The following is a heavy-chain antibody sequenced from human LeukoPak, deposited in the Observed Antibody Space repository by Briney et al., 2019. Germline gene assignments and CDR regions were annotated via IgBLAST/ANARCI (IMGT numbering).Heavy chain of an antibody. D-gene: IGHD5-12*01. Sequence: PGGSLRLSCAASGFTFSSYSMNWVRQAPGKGLEWVSSISSSSSYIYYADSVKGRFTISRDNAKDSLYLQMNSLRAEDTAVYYCASTGPGGIIVATTLGAFDIWGQGTMVTVSS. J-gene: IGHJ3*02. CDR2: ISSSSSYI. CDR3: ASTGPGGIIVATTLGAFDI. CDR1: GFTFSSYS. V-gene: IGHV3-21*01.